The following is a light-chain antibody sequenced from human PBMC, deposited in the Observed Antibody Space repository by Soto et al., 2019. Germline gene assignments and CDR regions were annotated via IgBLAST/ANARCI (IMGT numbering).Light chain of an antibody. J-gene: IGKJ5*01. CDR1: QTVRNNY. CDR2: GAS. CDR3: QQRHMWPIT. Sequence: EFVLTQSPGTLSLSPGERATLSCRASQTVRNNYLAWYQQKPGQAPRLLIYGASSRATGIPDRFSGSGSGTDFTLTISSLEPEDSAVYYCQQRHMWPITFGQGTRLEIK. V-gene: IGKV3D-20*02.